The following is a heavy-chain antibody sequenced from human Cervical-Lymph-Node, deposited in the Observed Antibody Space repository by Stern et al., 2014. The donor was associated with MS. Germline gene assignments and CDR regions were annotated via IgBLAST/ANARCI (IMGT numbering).Heavy chain of an antibody. J-gene: IGHJ5*02. D-gene: IGHD6-19*01. CDR1: GGSISDYF. CDR3: ARASVAGTNNWFDP. V-gene: IGHV4-59*01. CDR2: IYYSGST. Sequence: QVQLQESGPGLVKPSETLSLTCTVSGGSISDYFWSWIRQPPGKGLECIGYIYYSGSTNYNPSLKSRVTISVDTSKNQFSLNLTSVTAADTAVYYCARASVAGTNNWFDPWGQGTLVTVSS.